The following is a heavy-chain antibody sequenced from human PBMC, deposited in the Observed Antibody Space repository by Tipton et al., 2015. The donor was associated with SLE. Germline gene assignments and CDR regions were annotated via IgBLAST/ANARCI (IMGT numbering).Heavy chain of an antibody. CDR3: ARHLERGALYCAGHSYYYYYMDV. D-gene: IGHD2-21*01. CDR1: GYSFTSYW. V-gene: IGHV5-51*01. J-gene: IGHJ6*03. CDR2: IYPGDSDT. Sequence: VQLVQSGAEVKKPGESLKISCKGSGYSFTSYWIGWVRQMPGKGLEWMGIIYPGDSDTRYSPSFQGQVTISADKSISTAYLQWSSLKASDTATYYCARHLERGALYCAGHSYYYYYMDVWGKGTTVTVSS.